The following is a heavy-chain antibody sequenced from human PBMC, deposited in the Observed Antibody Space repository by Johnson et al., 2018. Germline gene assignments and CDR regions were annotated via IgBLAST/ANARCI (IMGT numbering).Heavy chain of an antibody. J-gene: IGHJ4*02. V-gene: IGHV3-23*04. CDR3: AKDSIPRNSLWDPFDY. CDR2: IGGSGSDT. CDR1: GFTFGDFA. Sequence: VQLVQSGGGLVQPGGSLRLSCAVSGFTFGDFAMTWVRQAPGKGLEWVSSIGGSGSDTYYADSVKGRFTVSRDNFRSTLYLQMNSLRGEDPAVYYCAKDSIPRNSLWDPFDYWGQGALVTVSS. D-gene: IGHD3-16*01.